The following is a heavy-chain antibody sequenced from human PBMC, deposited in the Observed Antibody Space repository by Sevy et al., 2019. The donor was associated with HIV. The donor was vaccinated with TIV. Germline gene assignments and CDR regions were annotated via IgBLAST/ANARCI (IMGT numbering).Heavy chain of an antibody. CDR1: GGSFSADY. D-gene: IGHD3-22*01. Sequence: SETLSLTCTVYGGSFSADYWTWIRRPPGKGLEWIGEINGSGISKYNPSLKSRVTISLDTSVNQFSLRLTSVTAADTAVFYCARGYDAGPLIYWGHGTLVTVSS. V-gene: IGHV4-34*01. J-gene: IGHJ1*01. CDR2: INGSGIS. CDR3: ARGYDAGPLIY.